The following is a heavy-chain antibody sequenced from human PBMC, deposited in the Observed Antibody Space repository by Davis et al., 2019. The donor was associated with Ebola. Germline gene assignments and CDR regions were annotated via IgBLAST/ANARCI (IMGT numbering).Heavy chain of an antibody. Sequence: SVKVSCKTSGGTFTNYAVNWVRQAPGQGLEWMGRIIPVVDTKDYAQKFQGRVTLTAGKATNTAYMELSGLRSDDTAVYYCARAQFPTTSDHWGQGTLVTVSS. J-gene: IGHJ4*02. D-gene: IGHD1-1*01. V-gene: IGHV1-69*04. CDR1: GGTFTNYA. CDR2: IIPVVDTK. CDR3: ARAQFPTTSDH.